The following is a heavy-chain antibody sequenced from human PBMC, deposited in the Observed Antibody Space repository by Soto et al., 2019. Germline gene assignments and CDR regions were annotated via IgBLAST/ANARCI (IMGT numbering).Heavy chain of an antibody. CDR1: GDSISSSIW. D-gene: IGHD3-10*01. J-gene: IGHJ4*02. V-gene: IGHV4-4*02. CDR3: SRRGDGSGSLDY. Sequence: SETLSLTCAVSGDSISSSIWWSWVRLPPGKGLEWVGEIYHSGTTNYKPSLESRVTISVDKSKNQFSLKMNSLTAADTAVYFCSRRGDGSGSLDYWGQGTLVTVSS. CDR2: IYHSGTT.